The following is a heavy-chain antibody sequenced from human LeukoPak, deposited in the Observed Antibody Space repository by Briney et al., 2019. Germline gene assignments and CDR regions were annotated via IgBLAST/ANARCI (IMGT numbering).Heavy chain of an antibody. CDR3: ARHVHVLFSFGTYGELDY. CDR1: GGSISSSSYY. J-gene: IGHJ4*02. D-gene: IGHD3-10*01. CDR2: IYYSGST. V-gene: IGHV4-39*01. Sequence: PSETLSLTCTVSGGSISSSSYYWGWIRQPPGKGLEWIGSIYYSGSTYYNPSLKSRVTISVDTSKNQFSLKLSSVTAADTAVYYCARHVHVLFSFGTYGELDYWGQGTLVTVSS.